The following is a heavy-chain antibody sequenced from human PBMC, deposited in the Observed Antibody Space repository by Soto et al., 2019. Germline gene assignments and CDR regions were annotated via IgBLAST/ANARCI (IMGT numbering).Heavy chain of an antibody. CDR2: INHSGST. V-gene: IGHV4-34*01. CDR3: ARGPKYDFWSGYYIEN. J-gene: IGHJ4*02. Sequence: QVQLQQWGARLLKPSETLSLTCAVYGGSFSGYYWSWIRQPPGKGLEWIGEINHSGSTNYNPSLKSRVTISVDTSKNQFSLKLSSVTAADTAVYYCARGPKYDFWSGYYIENWGQGTLVTVSS. D-gene: IGHD3-3*01. CDR1: GGSFSGYY.